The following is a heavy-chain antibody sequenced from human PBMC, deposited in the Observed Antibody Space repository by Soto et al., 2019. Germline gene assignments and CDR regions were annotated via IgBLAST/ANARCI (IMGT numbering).Heavy chain of an antibody. J-gene: IGHJ6*02. V-gene: IGHV3-13*01. CDR3: ARGLLGPGDYYYGMDV. D-gene: IGHD7-27*01. CDR1: GFTFNNHD. Sequence: AGGSLRLSCAASGFTFNNHDMHWVRQATGKGLEWVSGIGVLGDTYYPGSVNGRFTISRENAKNSLYLQINDLRAGDTAVYYCARGLLGPGDYYYGMDVWGQGTTVTVSS. CDR2: IGVLGDT.